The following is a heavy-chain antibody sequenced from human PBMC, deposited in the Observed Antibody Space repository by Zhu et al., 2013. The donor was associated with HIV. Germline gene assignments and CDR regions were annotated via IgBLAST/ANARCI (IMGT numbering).Heavy chain of an antibody. V-gene: IGHV1-2*02. CDR2: INPNSGGT. CDR3: ARVTFRWELTFDY. Sequence: QVQLVQSGTEVKKPGASVTVSCKASGYTFTGYYMHWVRQAPGQGLEWMGWINPNSGGTNYAQKFQGRVTMTRDTSISTAYMELSRLRSDDTAVYYCARVTFRWELTFDYWGQGTLVTVSS. D-gene: IGHD1-26*01. J-gene: IGHJ4*02. CDR1: GYTFTGYY.